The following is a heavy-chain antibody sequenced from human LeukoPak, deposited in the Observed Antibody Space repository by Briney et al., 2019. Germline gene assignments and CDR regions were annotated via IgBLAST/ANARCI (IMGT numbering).Heavy chain of an antibody. CDR2: ISSSSSSST. Sequence: GGSLRLSCEPSGFIFSSYEMNWVRQAPGKGLEWVSYISSSSSSSTYYADSVKGRFTISRDNAKNSLCLQMNSLRAEDTAVYYCARGGGGYYYDSSGYSAFWGQGTLVTVSS. CDR3: ARGGGGYYYDSSGYSAF. D-gene: IGHD3-22*01. CDR1: GFIFSSYE. V-gene: IGHV3-48*03. J-gene: IGHJ4*02.